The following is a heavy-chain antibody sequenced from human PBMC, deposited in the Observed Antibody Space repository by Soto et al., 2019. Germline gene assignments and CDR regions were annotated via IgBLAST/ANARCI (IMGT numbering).Heavy chain of an antibody. Sequence: SETLSLTCAVYGGSFSGYYWSWIRQPPGKGLEWIGEINHSGSTNYNPSLKSRVTISVDTSKNQFSLKLSSVTAADTAVYYCARGSSITMIVLGSFDPWGQGTLVTVS. CDR2: INHSGST. V-gene: IGHV4-34*01. CDR3: ARGSSITMIVLGSFDP. J-gene: IGHJ5*02. D-gene: IGHD3-22*01. CDR1: GGSFSGYY.